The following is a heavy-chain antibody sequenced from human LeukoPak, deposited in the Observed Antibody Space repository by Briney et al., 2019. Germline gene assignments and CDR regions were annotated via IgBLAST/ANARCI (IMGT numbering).Heavy chain of an antibody. CDR3: ARRYEYSSSSPFDN. D-gene: IGHD6-6*01. V-gene: IGHV3-74*01. CDR2: INSDGSST. Sequence: GGSLRLSCAASGFTFSSYWMHWVRRAPGRGLVWVSRINSDGSSTSYADSVKGRFTISRDNPKNTLYLQMNSLRAEDTAVYYCARRYEYSSSSPFDNWGQGTLVTVSS. J-gene: IGHJ4*02. CDR1: GFTFSSYW.